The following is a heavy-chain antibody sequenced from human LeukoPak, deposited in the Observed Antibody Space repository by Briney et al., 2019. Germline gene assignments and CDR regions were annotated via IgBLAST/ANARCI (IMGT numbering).Heavy chain of an antibody. V-gene: IGHV3-53*01. D-gene: IGHD2-2*01. CDR1: GFSVSGNY. J-gene: IGHJ4*02. CDR2: IYLTGTT. CDR3: VPIGCSSTSCVIQADY. Sequence: GGSLRLSCAASGFSVSGNYMSWVRQSPGKGLEWVAAIYLTGTTHYADSVKGRFTISRDNSKNALNLQMNSLRVEDTAVYYCVPIGCSSTSCVIQADYWGQGTLVTVSS.